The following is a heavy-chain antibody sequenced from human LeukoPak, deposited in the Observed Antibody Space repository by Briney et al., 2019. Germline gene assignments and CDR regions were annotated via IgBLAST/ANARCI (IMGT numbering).Heavy chain of an antibody. J-gene: IGHJ4*02. CDR2: IYYNSAT. CDR3: ARLGVNSYGLDY. D-gene: IGHD5-18*01. CDR1: GGSISKSFYY. V-gene: IGHV4-39*01. Sequence: SETLSLTCSVSGGSISKSFYYWGWVRQPPGKGLEWIGNIYYNSATYYNPSLKSRISISIDTSKNQFSLRLSSVTAADTAVYYCARLGVNSYGLDYWGQGTLVTVSS.